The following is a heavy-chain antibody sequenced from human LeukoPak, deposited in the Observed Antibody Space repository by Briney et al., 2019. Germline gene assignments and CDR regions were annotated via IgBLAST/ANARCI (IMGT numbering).Heavy chain of an antibody. V-gene: IGHV1-18*01. J-gene: IGHJ6*03. CDR3: ARAADTATGIANYYYYYMDV. CDR2: ISAYNGNT. CDR1: GYTFTSYG. Sequence: ASVKVSCKASGYTFTSYGISWVRQAPGQGLEWMGWISAYNGNTNYAQKLQGGVTMTTDTSTSTAYMELRSLRSDDTAVYYCARAADTATGIANYYYYYMDVWGKGTTVTVSS. D-gene: IGHD5-18*01.